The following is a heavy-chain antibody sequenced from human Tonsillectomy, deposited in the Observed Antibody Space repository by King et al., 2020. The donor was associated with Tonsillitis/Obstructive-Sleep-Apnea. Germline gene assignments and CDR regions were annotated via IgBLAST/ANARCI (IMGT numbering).Heavy chain of an antibody. V-gene: IGHV4-59*01. J-gene: IGHJ6*02. CDR3: ARDSVIGYCSSTSCKSGMDV. CDR1: GGSISSYY. Sequence: QLQESGPGLVKPSETLSLTCTVSGGSISSYYWSWIRQPPGKGLEWIGYIYYSGSTNYNPSLKSRVTISVDTSKNQFSLKLSSVTAADTAVYYCARDSVIGYCSSTSCKSGMDVWGQGPTVPVSS. D-gene: IGHD2-2*01. CDR2: IYYSGST.